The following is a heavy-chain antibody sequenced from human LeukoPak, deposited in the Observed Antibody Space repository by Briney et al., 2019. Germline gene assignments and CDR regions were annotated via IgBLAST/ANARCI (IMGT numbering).Heavy chain of an antibody. Sequence: SETLSLTCTVSGGSISSSSYYWGWIRQPPGKGLEWIGSIYYSGSTYYNPSLKSRVTISVDTSKNQFSLKLSSVTAADTAVCYCASRRTYYYDSSGYKKIDYWGQGTLVTVSS. V-gene: IGHV4-39*01. J-gene: IGHJ4*02. D-gene: IGHD3-22*01. CDR1: GGSISSSSYY. CDR3: ASRRTYYYDSSGYKKIDY. CDR2: IYYSGST.